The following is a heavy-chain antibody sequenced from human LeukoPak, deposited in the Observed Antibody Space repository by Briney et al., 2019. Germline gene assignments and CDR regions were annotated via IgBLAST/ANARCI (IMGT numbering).Heavy chain of an antibody. D-gene: IGHD3-22*01. CDR1: GGSFSGYY. CDR3: ARARHYYDSSGLLTDAFDI. J-gene: IGHJ3*02. V-gene: IGHV4-34*01. CDR2: INHSGST. Sequence: SETLSLTCAVYGGSFSGYYWSWIRQPPGKGLEWIGEINHSGSTNYNPSLKSRVTISVDTSKNQFSLKLSSVTAADTAVYYCARARHYYDSSGLLTDAFDIWGRGTMVTVSS.